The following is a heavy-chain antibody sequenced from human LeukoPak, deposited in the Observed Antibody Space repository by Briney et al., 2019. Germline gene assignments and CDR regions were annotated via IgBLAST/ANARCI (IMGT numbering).Heavy chain of an antibody. CDR2: ISSSGSTI. V-gene: IGHV3-48*03. CDR3: VSRRSTLSCSSSSCSLGY. J-gene: IGHJ4*02. D-gene: IGHD2-2*01. Sequence: PGGSLRLSYAASGFTFSTYEMNWVRQAPGKGLEWVSYISSSGSTIYYADSVKGRFTISRDNAKNSLYLQMNSLRAEDTAVYYCVSRRSTLSCSSSSCSLGYWGQGTLVTVSS. CDR1: GFTFSTYE.